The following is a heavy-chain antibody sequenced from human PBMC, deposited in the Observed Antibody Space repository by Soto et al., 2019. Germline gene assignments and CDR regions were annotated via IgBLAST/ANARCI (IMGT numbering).Heavy chain of an antibody. J-gene: IGHJ3*02. CDR2: INPATGAA. D-gene: IGHD3-3*01. V-gene: IGHV1-2*02. CDR1: GYPVTAYY. Sequence: QLHLVQSGAVVKKPGASVTVSCSASGYPVTAYYMHWVRQAPGRGLEWMGGINPATGAAKYTQTFQGRVTMTRETSTRTVFMERGGPTSGDPAVFYCARGGGVGVAGSAAFDMWGQGTLVTVSS. CDR3: ARGGGVGVAGSAAFDM.